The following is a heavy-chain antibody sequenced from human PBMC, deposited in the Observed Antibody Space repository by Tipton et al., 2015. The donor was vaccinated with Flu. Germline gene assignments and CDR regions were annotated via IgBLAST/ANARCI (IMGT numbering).Heavy chain of an antibody. Sequence: TLSLTCTVSGGSISSYYWSWIRQPPGKGLEWIGYIYYSGSTNYNTSLKSRVTISVDTSKNQFSLKLSPVTAADTAVYYCARVSSSSSWSQDWYFDLWGRGTLVTVSS. J-gene: IGHJ2*01. CDR3: ARVSSSSSWSQDWYFDL. D-gene: IGHD6-13*01. CDR1: GGSISSYY. V-gene: IGHV4-59*07. CDR2: IYYSGST.